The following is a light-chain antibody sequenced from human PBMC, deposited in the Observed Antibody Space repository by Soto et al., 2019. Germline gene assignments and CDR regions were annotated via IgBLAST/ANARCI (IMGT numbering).Light chain of an antibody. CDR2: AAS. CDR3: QQSYSTPYT. Sequence: DIQMTQSPSSLSASLGDRVTITCRASQSISSYLNWYQQKPGKAPNLLIYAASSLQSGVPSRFSGRGSGTDFTLTISSLQPEDFATYYCQQSYSTPYTFGQGTKREIK. J-gene: IGKJ2*01. CDR1: QSISSY. V-gene: IGKV1-39*01.